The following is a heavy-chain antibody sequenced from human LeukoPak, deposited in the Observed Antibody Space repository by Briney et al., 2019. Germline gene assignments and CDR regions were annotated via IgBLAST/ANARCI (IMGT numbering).Heavy chain of an antibody. CDR3: ARAYCSGGSCYPGGGDDAFDI. CDR1: GGSISSYY. D-gene: IGHD2-15*01. V-gene: IGHV4-59*01. CDR2: IYYSGST. J-gene: IGHJ3*02. Sequence: SETLSLTCTVSGGSISSYYWSWIRQPPGKGLEWNGYIYYSGSTNYKPSLKSRVTISVDTSKNQFSLKLSSVTAADTAVYYCARAYCSGGSCYPGGGDDAFDIWGQGTMVTVSS.